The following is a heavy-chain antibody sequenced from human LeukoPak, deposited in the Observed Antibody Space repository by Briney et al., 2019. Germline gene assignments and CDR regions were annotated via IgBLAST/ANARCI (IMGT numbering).Heavy chain of an antibody. J-gene: IGHJ4*02. D-gene: IGHD1-1*01. CDR1: GFTLSSYA. Sequence: GGSLRLSCAASGFTLSSYAMHWVRQAPGKGLEWVAVISYDGSNKYYADSVKGRFTISRDNSKNTLYLQMNSLRAEDTAVYYCARGNGDYAFDYWGQGTLVTVSS. CDR3: ARGNGDYAFDY. V-gene: IGHV3-30*04. CDR2: ISYDGSNK.